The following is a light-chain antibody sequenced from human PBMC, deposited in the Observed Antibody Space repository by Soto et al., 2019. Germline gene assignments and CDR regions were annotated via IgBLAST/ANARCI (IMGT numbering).Light chain of an antibody. CDR2: AAS. Sequence: DIPMTQSPSSLSASVGDRVTITCRASQSISSYLNWYQQKPGRAPGLLIFAASSLQSGVPSRFSGSGSGTDFTLTTSSLQPEDFATYYCQQSYSTPYTFGQGTKLEIK. V-gene: IGKV1-39*01. CDR1: QSISSY. J-gene: IGKJ2*01. CDR3: QQSYSTPYT.